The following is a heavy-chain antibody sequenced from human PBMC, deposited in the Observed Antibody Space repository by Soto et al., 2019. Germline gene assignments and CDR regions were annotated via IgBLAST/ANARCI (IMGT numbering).Heavy chain of an antibody. Sequence: IGWVRQMPGKGLEWMGIIYPGDSDTRYSPSFQGQVTISTDKSISTAYLQWSSLKASDTAMYYCARQASIAAAELYYFDYWGQGTLVTVSS. J-gene: IGHJ4*02. CDR2: IYPGDSDT. D-gene: IGHD6-13*01. CDR3: ARQASIAAAELYYFDY. V-gene: IGHV5-51*01.